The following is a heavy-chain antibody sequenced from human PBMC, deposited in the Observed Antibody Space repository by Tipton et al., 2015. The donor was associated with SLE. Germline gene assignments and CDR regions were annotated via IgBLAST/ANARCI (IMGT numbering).Heavy chain of an antibody. CDR2: MYYSGST. J-gene: IGHJ5*02. V-gene: IGHV4-59*11. D-gene: IGHD3-10*01. CDR1: GDSISSHF. CDR3: ARLHTMVQPFEP. Sequence: TLSLTCTVSGDSISSHFWSWIRQPPGKGLEWLGDMYYSGSTNYSPSLKSRVTISVDTSKNQFSLKLSSVTAADTAVYYCARLHTMVQPFEPWGQGTLVTVSS.